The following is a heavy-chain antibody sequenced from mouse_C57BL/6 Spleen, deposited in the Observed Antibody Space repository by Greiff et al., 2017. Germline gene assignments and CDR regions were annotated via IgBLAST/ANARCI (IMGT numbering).Heavy chain of an antibody. Sequence: QVQLQQSGPELVKPGASVKISCKASGYAFSSSWMNWVKQRPGKGLEWIGRIYPGDGDTNYNGKFKGKATLTADKSSSTAYMQLSSLTSEDSAVYFCAHQTGAYFDYWGQGTTLTVSS. V-gene: IGHV1-82*01. CDR2: IYPGDGDT. D-gene: IGHD4-1*01. CDR1: GYAFSSSW. CDR3: AHQTGAYFDY. J-gene: IGHJ2*01.